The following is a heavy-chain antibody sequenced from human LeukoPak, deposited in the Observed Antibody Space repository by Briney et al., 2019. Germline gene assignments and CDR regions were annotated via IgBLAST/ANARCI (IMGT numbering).Heavy chain of an antibody. J-gene: IGHJ6*02. CDR3: ARDTGGGSTFMDV. CDR1: GYAFTGYY. CDR2: INPNSGGT. V-gene: IGHV1-2*02. Sequence: ASVKVSCKASGYAFTGYYMHWVRQAPGQGLEWMGWINPNSGGTNYAQKFQGRVTMTRDTSISTAYMELSRLRSDDTAVYYCARDTGGGSTFMDVWGQGTTVTVSS. D-gene: IGHD5/OR15-5a*01.